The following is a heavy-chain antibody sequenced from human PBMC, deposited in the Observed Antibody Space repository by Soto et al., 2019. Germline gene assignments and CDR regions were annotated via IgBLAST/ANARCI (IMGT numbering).Heavy chain of an antibody. D-gene: IGHD6-6*01. CDR1: GFTFSSYA. CDR2: ISGSGGST. CDR3: AKEGADSSSWGWYYFDY. Sequence: GGSLRLSCAASGFTFSSYAMSWVRQAPGKGLEWVSAISGSGGSTYYADSVKGRFTISRDNSKNTLYLQMNSLRAEDTAVYYCAKEGADSSSWGWYYFDYWGQGTLVTVSS. V-gene: IGHV3-23*01. J-gene: IGHJ4*02.